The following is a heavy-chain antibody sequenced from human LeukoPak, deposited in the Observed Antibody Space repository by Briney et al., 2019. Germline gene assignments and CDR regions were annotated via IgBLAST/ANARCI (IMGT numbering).Heavy chain of an antibody. CDR2: IYYSGST. CDR1: GGSISSGGYY. CDR3: ARGIVAFIHNWFDP. V-gene: IGHV4-31*03. J-gene: IGHJ5*02. D-gene: IGHD2-15*01. Sequence: SQTLSLTCTVSGGSISSGGYYWSWIRQHPGKGLEWIGYIYYSGSTYYNPSLKSRVTISVDTSKNQFSLKLSSVTAADTAVYYCARGIVAFIHNWFDPWGQGTLVTVSS.